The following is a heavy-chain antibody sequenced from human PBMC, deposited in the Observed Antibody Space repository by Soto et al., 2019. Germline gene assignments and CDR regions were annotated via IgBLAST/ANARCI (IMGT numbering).Heavy chain of an antibody. V-gene: IGHV3-11*01. CDR3: ARGNALYDY. J-gene: IGHJ4*02. D-gene: IGHD2-2*01. CDR2: IRSSDNTR. CDR1: GFTFADYA. Sequence: GGSPRLSCAASGFTFADYAMHWVRQAPRKGLEWVSYIRSSDNTRYYADSVKGRFTISRDNAQNSLYLQMNSLRAEDTAVYDCARGNALYDYWGQGILVTVSS.